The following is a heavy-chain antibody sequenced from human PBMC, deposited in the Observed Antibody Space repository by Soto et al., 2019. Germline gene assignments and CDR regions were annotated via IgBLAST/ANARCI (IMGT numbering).Heavy chain of an antibody. CDR1: GGTFSSYT. J-gene: IGHJ3*02. CDR3: ASDGHVTSTRPRGAFDI. V-gene: IGHV1-69*01. CDR2: IVPLFGTT. Sequence: QVQLVQSGAEVKKPGSSVKVSCKASGGTFSSYTFSWVRQAPGQGLEWMGGIVPLFGTTNDAKIFQGRVTISADESTSQVYMELSSLTSEDSAMYYCASDGHVTSTRPRGAFDIWGQGTVITVSS. D-gene: IGHD6-6*01.